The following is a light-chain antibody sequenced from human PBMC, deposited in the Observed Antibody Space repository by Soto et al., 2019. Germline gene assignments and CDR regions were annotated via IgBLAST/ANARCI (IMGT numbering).Light chain of an antibody. CDR2: EVS. CDR1: SSDIGVYNY. V-gene: IGLV2-14*01. J-gene: IGLJ2*01. Sequence: QSALTQPASVSGSPGQSITISCTGTSSDIGVYNYVSWYQQHPGKAPKLVICEVSNRPSGVSSRFSGSKSGNTASLTISGLRAEDEADYYCSSYTSSSSYVVFGGGTKLTVL. CDR3: SSYTSSSSYVV.